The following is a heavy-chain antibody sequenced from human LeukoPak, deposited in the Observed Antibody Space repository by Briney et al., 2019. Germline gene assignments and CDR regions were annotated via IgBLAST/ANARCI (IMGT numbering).Heavy chain of an antibody. CDR3: ARDRSSSYTRDWFDP. J-gene: IGHJ5*02. V-gene: IGHV4-4*07. CDR1: GGSINGYY. Sequence: SETLSLTCTVSGGSINGYYWSWIRQPAGKGLEWIGRIYNSESINYNPSLRSRVTMSIDTSKSQFSLKLNSVTAADTAVYYCARDRSSSYTRDWFDPWGQGALVTVSS. CDR2: IYNSESI. D-gene: IGHD6-13*01.